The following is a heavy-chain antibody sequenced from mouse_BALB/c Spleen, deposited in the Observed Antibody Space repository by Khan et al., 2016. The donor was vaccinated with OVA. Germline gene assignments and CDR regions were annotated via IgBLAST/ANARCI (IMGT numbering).Heavy chain of an antibody. CDR3: ARGSSHLYYAVDY. V-gene: IGHV1S137*01. J-gene: IGHJ4*01. CDR1: GYTFTDYA. Sequence: QGQLQQSGAELVRPGVSVKISCKGSGYTFTDYAMHWVKQSHAKNLEWIGVISTYYGEATYNQKFKGKATMTVDKSSSTAYLELARLTSEDSAIYYCARGSSHLYYAVDYWGQGTSVTVSS. CDR2: ISTYYGEA. D-gene: IGHD1-1*01.